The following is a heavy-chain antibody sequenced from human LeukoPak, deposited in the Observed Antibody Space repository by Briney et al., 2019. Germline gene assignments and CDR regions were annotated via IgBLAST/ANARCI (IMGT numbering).Heavy chain of an antibody. CDR1: GFTVSSSY. D-gene: IGHD6-19*01. Sequence: GGSLRLSCAASGFTVSSSYMTWVRQAPGKELEWVSLIYSGGSTYYADSVKGRFTISRHNLKNTVDLEMNSLRAEDTAVYYCARDSSGWANYYYYGMDVWGQGTTVTVSS. V-gene: IGHV3-53*04. CDR3: ARDSSGWANYYYYGMDV. CDR2: IYSGGST. J-gene: IGHJ6*02.